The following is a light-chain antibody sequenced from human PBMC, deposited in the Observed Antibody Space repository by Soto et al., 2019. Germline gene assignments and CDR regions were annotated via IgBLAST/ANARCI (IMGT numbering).Light chain of an antibody. CDR3: QQYSSLLT. J-gene: IGKJ4*01. Sequence: DGQMTQSPSTLSASVGDRVTITCRASQSISSWLAWYQQKPGKAPKLLIQKASSLESGVPSRFSGSGSGTEFTLTISSLQPDDFATYYCQQYSSLLTFGGGTKVEIK. CDR1: QSISSW. CDR2: KAS. V-gene: IGKV1-5*03.